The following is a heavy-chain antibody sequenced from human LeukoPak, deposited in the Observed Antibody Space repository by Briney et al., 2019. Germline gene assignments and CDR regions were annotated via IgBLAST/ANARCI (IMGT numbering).Heavy chain of an antibody. J-gene: IGHJ4*02. Sequence: GGSLRLSCAASGFTFDDYAMHWVRQAPGKGLEWVTLISYDGSKKYYADYVKGRFTISRDNSKNTLYLQMNSLRAEDTAVYYCARNFRDGYNNSFDYWGQGTLVTVSS. V-gene: IGHV3-30*04. CDR2: ISYDGSKK. CDR3: ARNFRDGYNNSFDY. CDR1: GFTFDDYA. D-gene: IGHD5-24*01.